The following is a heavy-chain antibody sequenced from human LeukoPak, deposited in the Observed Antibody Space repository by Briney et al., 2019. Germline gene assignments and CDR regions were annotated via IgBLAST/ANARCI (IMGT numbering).Heavy chain of an antibody. CDR3: ARDGPQYLDCSSTSCYSDY. J-gene: IGHJ4*02. D-gene: IGHD2-2*01. Sequence: GGSLRLSCAASGYTFSRSWISWVRQAPGKGLEWLANIKEDGSEKYYVDSVKRRFTISRDNAKNSLYLQMNSLRAEDTAVYYCARDGPQYLDCSSTSCYSDYWGQGTLVTVSS. CDR1: GYTFSRSW. CDR2: IKEDGSEK. V-gene: IGHV3-7*01.